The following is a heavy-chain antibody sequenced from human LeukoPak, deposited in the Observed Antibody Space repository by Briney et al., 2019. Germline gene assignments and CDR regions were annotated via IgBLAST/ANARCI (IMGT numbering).Heavy chain of an antibody. Sequence: GGSLRLFCAASGFTFSSHGMHWVRQAPGKGLEWVAVIWYDGSNKYYADSVKGRFTISRDNSKNTLYLQMNSLRAEDTAVYYCARDGTGSNSGWYIHWGQGALATVSS. CDR3: ARDGTGSNSGWYIH. CDR2: IWYDGSNK. CDR1: GFTFSSHG. V-gene: IGHV3-33*01. J-gene: IGHJ4*02. D-gene: IGHD6-19*01.